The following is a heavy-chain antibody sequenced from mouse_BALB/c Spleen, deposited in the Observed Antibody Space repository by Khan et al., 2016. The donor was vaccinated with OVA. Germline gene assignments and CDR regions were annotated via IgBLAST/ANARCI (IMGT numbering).Heavy chain of an antibody. CDR1: GYSFTGYN. CDR2: IDPYNGGI. V-gene: IGHV1S135*01. Sequence: VQLKESGPELEKPGASVKISCKASGYSFTGYNMNWVKQSNGKSLEWIGNIDPYNGGISYNQKFKGKATLTVDKSSSTAYMLLKSLTSEDSAVCNCARSTWYFDVWGAGTTVTVSS. J-gene: IGHJ1*01. CDR3: ARSTWYFDV.